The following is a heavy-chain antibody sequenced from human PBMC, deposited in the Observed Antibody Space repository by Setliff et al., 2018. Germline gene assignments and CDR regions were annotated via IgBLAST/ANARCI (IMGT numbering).Heavy chain of an antibody. V-gene: IGHV1-46*01. CDR3: ARLEKDYGDHVRKSLDY. CDR2: INPTGGRT. J-gene: IGHJ4*02. CDR1: GFILTTYY. D-gene: IGHD4-17*01. Sequence: ASVKVSCKASGFILTTYYIHWIRQAPGQGLEWMGRINPTGGRTTYAQKVQGRVTLTRDTSTSTVYMELSSLRSEDTAMYYCARLEKDYGDHVRKSLDYWGQGTLVTVSS.